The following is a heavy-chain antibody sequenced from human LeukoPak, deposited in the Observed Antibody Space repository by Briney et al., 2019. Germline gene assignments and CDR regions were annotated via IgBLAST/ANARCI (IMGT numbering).Heavy chain of an antibody. CDR3: ARLRGSGSTGNWFDP. V-gene: IGHV1-18*01. Sequence: GASVKVSCKASGYTFTSYGISWVRQAPGQGLEWMGWISAYNGNTNYAQKLQGRVTMTTDTSTSTAYMELRSLRSDDTAVYYCARLRGSGSTGNWFDPWGQGTLVTVSS. CDR1: GYTFTSYG. J-gene: IGHJ5*02. CDR2: ISAYNGNT. D-gene: IGHD3-10*01.